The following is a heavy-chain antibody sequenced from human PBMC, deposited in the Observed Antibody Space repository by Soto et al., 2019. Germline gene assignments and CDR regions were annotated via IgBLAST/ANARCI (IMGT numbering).Heavy chain of an antibody. V-gene: IGHV3-48*03. CDR1: GVTISSYD. D-gene: IGHD3-22*01. J-gene: IGHJ4*02. CDR2: ISSSGSSI. CDR3: AMDRTYYDRSRAHFDF. Sequence: GSLRLSCAASGVTISSYDMNWVRQAPGKGLEWVSYISSSGSSIYYADFVKGRFTIARDKADKSLNLQTISLRAENTADYYCAMDRTYYDRSRAHFDFWGQGTLVTVSS.